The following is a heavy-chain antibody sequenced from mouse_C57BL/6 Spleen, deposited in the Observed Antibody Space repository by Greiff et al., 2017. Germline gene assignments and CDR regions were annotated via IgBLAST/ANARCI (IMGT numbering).Heavy chain of an antibody. CDR3: ARERDAMDD. Sequence: EVKLVESGGGLVKPGGSLKLSCAASGFTFSSYAMSWVRQTPEKRLEWVAIISDGGSYTYYPDNVKGRFTISRDNAKNNLYLQMSHLKSEDTAMYYCARERDAMDDWGQGTSVTVSS. CDR1: GFTFSSYA. J-gene: IGHJ4*01. CDR2: ISDGGSYT. V-gene: IGHV5-4*03.